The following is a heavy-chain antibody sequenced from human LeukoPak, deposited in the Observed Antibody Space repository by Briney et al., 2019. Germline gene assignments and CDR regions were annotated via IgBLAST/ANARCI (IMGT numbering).Heavy chain of an antibody. Sequence: GASVKVSCKASGYTFTSYGISWVRQAPGQGLEWMGWIRAYNGNTNDAQKLQGRVTMTTDTSTSTAYTELRSLRSDDTAVYYCAREGTTGEEDYYYGMDVWGQGTTVTVSS. J-gene: IGHJ6*02. CDR3: AREGTTGEEDYYYGMDV. CDR2: IRAYNGNT. D-gene: IGHD1-1*01. V-gene: IGHV1-18*01. CDR1: GYTFTSYG.